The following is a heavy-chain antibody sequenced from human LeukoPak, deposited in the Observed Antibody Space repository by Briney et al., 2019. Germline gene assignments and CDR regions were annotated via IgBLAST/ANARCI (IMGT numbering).Heavy chain of an antibody. V-gene: IGHV3-23*01. D-gene: IGHD3-10*01. J-gene: IGHJ4*02. CDR1: GITFSNYA. CDR3: ARDRGPRTGFMVREAYDY. Sequence: PGGSLRLSCVASGITFSNYAVSWVRQAPEKGLDWVSVISGSAHKIRYADSVKGRFTISRDNAKNTLYLQMSSLRAEDTAVYYCARDRGPRTGFMVREAYDYWGQGTLVTVSS. CDR2: ISGSAHKI.